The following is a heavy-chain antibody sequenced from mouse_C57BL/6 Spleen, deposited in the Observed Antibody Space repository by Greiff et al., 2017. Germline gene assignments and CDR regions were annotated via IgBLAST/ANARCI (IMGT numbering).Heavy chain of an antibody. V-gene: IGHV1-15*01. J-gene: IGHJ2*01. CDR1: GYTFTDYE. CDR2: IDPETGGT. CDR3: ANWDGY. D-gene: IGHD4-1*01. Sequence: QVQLQQSGAELVRPGASVTLSCKASGYTFTDYEMDWVKQTPVHGLEWIGAIDPETGGTAYNQKFKGKAILTADKSSSTAYMELRSLTSEDSAVYYCANWDGYWGQGTTLTVSS.